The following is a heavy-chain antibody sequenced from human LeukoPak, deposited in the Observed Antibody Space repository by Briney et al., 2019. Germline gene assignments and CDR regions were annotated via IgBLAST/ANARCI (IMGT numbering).Heavy chain of an antibody. CDR1: GFTFSSYG. D-gene: IGHD1-26*01. CDR2: ISYDGSNK. V-gene: IGHV3-30*18. CDR3: AKDIEGYYTYYYMDV. Sequence: PGGSLRLSCAASGFTFSSYGMHWVRQAPGKGLEWVAVISYDGSNKYYADSVKGRFTISRDKAKNSLYLQMNSLRAEDTALYYCAKDIEGYYTYYYMDVWGKGTMVTISS. J-gene: IGHJ6*03.